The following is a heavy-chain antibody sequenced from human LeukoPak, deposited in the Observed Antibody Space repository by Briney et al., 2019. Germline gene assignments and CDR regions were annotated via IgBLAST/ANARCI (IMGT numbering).Heavy chain of an antibody. CDR3: AKQKRYCSGGSCYHSDY. CDR1: GFTFSSYA. D-gene: IGHD2-15*01. Sequence: GGSLTLSCAASGFTFSSYAMSWVRQAPGKGLEWVSTLSGSGASTSYADPVKGRFTISRDNSKNTLYLQMNSLRAEDTARYYCAKQKRYCSGGSCYHSDYWGQGTLVTVSS. J-gene: IGHJ4*02. CDR2: LSGSGAST. V-gene: IGHV3-23*01.